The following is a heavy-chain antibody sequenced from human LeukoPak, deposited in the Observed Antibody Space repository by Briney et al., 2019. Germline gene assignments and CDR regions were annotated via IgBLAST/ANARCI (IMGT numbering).Heavy chain of an antibody. Sequence: ASVKVSCKASGYTFTVYYMHWVRQAPGQGLEWMGWINPNSGGTNYAQKFQGRVTMTRDTSISTAYMELSRLRSDDTAVYYCCYDSSGYYYNYFDYWGQGTLVTVSS. CDR1: GYTFTVYY. CDR3: CYDSSGYYYNYFDY. J-gene: IGHJ4*02. V-gene: IGHV1-2*02. D-gene: IGHD3-22*01. CDR2: INPNSGGT.